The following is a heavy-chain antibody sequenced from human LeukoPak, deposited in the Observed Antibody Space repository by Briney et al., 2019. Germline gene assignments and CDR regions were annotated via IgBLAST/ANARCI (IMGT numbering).Heavy chain of an antibody. CDR1: GFSFRSYV. J-gene: IGHJ4*02. V-gene: IGHV3-30*04. CDR3: ARARLSHCRAGTCRFCDY. D-gene: IGHD2-15*01. CDR2: TSYDGSEK. Sequence: GRSLRLSCAVSGFSFRSYVIHWVRQAPGKGLEWVAVTSYDGSEKYYGDSVRGRFTISRDDSQNTLNLQMNGLRPDDTAVYYCARARLSHCRAGTCRFCDYWGQGTLVTVSS.